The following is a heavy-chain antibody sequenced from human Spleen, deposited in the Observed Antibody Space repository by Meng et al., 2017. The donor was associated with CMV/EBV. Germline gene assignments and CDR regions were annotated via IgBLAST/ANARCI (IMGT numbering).Heavy chain of an antibody. Sequence: GESLKISCAASGFTFSSYDMSWVRQAPGRGLVWVAFIRYDGVNKYSADSVKGRFTISRDNSKNTLYLQMSGLRTEDTAVYYCATSLRTPSYDSWGQGTLVTVSS. V-gene: IGHV3-30*02. CDR1: GFTFSSYD. CDR2: IRYDGVNK. CDR3: ATSLRTPSYDS. J-gene: IGHJ5*01. D-gene: IGHD1-14*01.